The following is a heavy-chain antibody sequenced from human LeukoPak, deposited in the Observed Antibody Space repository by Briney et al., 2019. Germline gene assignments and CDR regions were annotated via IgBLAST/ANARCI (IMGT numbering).Heavy chain of an antibody. CDR2: IRYDGSNK. Sequence: GGSLRLSCAASGFTFSSYAMSWVRQAPGKGLEWVAFIRYDGSNKYYADSVKGRFTISRDNSKNTLYLQMNSLRAEDTAVYYCAKGESIAARRNLWIFDYWGQGTLVTVSS. V-gene: IGHV3-30*02. CDR1: GFTFSSYA. D-gene: IGHD6-6*01. CDR3: AKGESIAARRNLWIFDY. J-gene: IGHJ4*02.